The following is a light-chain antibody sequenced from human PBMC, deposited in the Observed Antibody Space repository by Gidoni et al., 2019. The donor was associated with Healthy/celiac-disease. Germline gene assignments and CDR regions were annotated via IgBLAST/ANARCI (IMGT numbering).Light chain of an antibody. J-gene: IGLJ2*01. CDR1: SSNIGNNS. CDR2: DNN. V-gene: IGLV1-51*01. CDR3: GTWDSSLSAVV. Sequence: QSVLTQPPSVSAATGQKVTISCSGSSSNIGNNSVSWYQQLPVTAPKLLIYDNNKRPSGVPDRFSGSKSGTSATLGITGLQTGDEADYYCGTWDSSLSAVVFGGGTKLTVL.